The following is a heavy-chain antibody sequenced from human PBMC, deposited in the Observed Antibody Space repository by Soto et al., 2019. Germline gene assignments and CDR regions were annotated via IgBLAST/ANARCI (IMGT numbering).Heavy chain of an antibody. CDR1: GGSISSYY. CDR3: ARERLIGYDSSGYYDY. D-gene: IGHD3-22*01. V-gene: IGHV4-4*07. Sequence: PSETLSLTCTVSGGSISSYYWSWIRQPAGKGLAWIGRIYTSGSTNYNPSLKSRVTMSVDTSKNQFSLKLSSVTAADTAVYYCARERLIGYDSSGYYDYWGQGTLVTVSS. J-gene: IGHJ4*02. CDR2: IYTSGST.